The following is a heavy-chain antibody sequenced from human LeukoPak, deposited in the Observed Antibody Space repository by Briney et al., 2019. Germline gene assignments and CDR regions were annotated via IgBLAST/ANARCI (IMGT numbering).Heavy chain of an antibody. J-gene: IGHJ4*02. CDR3: ASGTVNGFSRAYFDY. V-gene: IGHV3-21*01. CDR2: ISSSSSYI. Sequence: AGGSLRLSCAASGFTFSSYSMNWVRQAPGKGLEWVSSISSSSSYIYYADSVKGRFTISRDNAKNLLYLQMNSLRAEDTAVYYCASGTVNGFSRAYFDYWGQGTLVTVSS. CDR1: GFTFSSYS. D-gene: IGHD3-3*02.